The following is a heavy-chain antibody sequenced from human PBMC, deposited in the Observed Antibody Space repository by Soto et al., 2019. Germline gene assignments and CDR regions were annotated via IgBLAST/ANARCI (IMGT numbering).Heavy chain of an antibody. Sequence: QVQLVESGGGVVQPGTSLRVSCVGSGFTFRSYVIHWVRQAPGKGLEWVALTSYDGSDKYYDDSVRSRFTISRDNSRNKVDLQIDSLRLEDTALYYCARWGTTGGLDVWGQGTLVSVS. J-gene: IGHJ1*01. D-gene: IGHD3-16*01. V-gene: IGHV3-30*19. CDR2: TSYDGSDK. CDR1: GFTFRSYV. CDR3: ARWGTTGGLDV.